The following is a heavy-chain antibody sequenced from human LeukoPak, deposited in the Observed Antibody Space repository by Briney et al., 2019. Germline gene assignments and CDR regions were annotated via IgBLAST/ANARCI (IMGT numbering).Heavy chain of an antibody. CDR2: INSDGSST. D-gene: IGHD2-21*02. CDR1: GFTFSSYW. J-gene: IGHJ4*02. Sequence: GGSLRLSCAASGFTFSSYWMHWVRQAPGKGLVWVSRINSDGSSTSYADPVKGRFTISRDNAKNTLYLQMNSLGAEDTAVYYCAKCMSSTGVCLNFDYWGQGILVAVST. CDR3: AKCMSSTGVCLNFDY. V-gene: IGHV3-74*01.